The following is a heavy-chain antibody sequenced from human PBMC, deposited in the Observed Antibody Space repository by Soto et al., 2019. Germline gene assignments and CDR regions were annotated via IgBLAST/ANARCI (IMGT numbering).Heavy chain of an antibody. CDR2: MNPGSGDT. V-gene: IGHV1-8*01. CDR3: ARMASFGSLNWFDP. J-gene: IGHJ5*02. CDR1: GYTFTNND. D-gene: IGHD5-18*01. Sequence: ASVKVSCKASGYTFTNNDVTWVLQATGQGLEWMGWMNPGSGDTGYAQKFQGRVTMTRNISIATAYMELSSLRSEDTAIYYCARMASFGSLNWFDPWGQGTLVTVSS.